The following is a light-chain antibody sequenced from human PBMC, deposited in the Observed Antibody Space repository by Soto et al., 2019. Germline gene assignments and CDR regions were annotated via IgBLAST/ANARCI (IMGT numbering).Light chain of an antibody. Sequence: EIVLTQSPGTLSLSPGERATLSCRASQSVSSSYLAWYQQKPGQAPRLLIYGASSNATGIPDRFSGSRSGTDFTLTISRLEPEDFEVYYCQQYGSSPYTFGQGTKLEIK. CDR1: QSVSSSY. V-gene: IGKV3-20*01. CDR3: QQYGSSPYT. CDR2: GAS. J-gene: IGKJ2*01.